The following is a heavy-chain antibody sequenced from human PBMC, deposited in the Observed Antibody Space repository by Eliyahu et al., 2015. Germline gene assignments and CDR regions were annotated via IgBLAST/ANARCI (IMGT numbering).Heavy chain of an antibody. Sequence: EVQLVESGGGLVQPGGSXRXSWAASGFTFXSYWXHWVRQAPGKGLEWVANIKQDGSEKYYXDSVKGRFTISRDNAKNSLYLQMKSLRAEDTAVYYCARVDGFQWGSGSSFFDIWGQGTMVIVSS. J-gene: IGHJ3*02. CDR1: GFTFXSYW. CDR2: IKQDGSEK. CDR3: ARVDGFQWGSGSSFFDI. V-gene: IGHV3-7*03. D-gene: IGHD1-26*01.